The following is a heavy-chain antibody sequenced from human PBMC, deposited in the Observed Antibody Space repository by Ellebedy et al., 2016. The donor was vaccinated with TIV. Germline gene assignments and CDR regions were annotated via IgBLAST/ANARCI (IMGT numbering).Heavy chain of an antibody. J-gene: IGHJ4*02. V-gene: IGHV3-33*08. CDR1: GFIFNYYA. CDR3: ARDRAPYNRGGSGGSPIDN. Sequence: GESLKISCAASGFIFNYYAMHWVRQAPGKGLEWVAVVWHDGNTEYAYSVKGRFSISRDNSRNTLYLQMNGLRSDDTGVYFCARDRAPYNRGGSGGSPIDNWGQGTLLSVSS. D-gene: IGHD5-24*01. CDR2: VWHDGNT.